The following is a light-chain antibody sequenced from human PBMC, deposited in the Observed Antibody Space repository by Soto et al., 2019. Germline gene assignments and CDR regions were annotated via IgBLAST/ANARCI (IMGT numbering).Light chain of an antibody. V-gene: IGKV3-15*01. CDR1: QSVRDN. J-gene: IGKJ4*01. CDR3: QQYDNWPIT. Sequence: EIVMTQSPATLSVSPGERATLSCRASQSVRDNLAWYQQQPGQPPRLLIYGTSIRATGIPARFSGGASGTEFTLTISSLQSEDLAVYYCQQYDNWPITFGGGTKVEIK. CDR2: GTS.